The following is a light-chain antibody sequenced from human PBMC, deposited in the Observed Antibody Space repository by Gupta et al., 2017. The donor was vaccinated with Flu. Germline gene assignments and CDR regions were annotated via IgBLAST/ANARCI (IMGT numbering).Light chain of an antibody. CDR3: QQGSNWHT. J-gene: IGKJ5*01. CDR2: DAS. CDR1: QSIRSY. V-gene: IGKV3-11*01. Sequence: EIGLTQSPATLSLSPGERATLSCRASQSIRSYLAWYQQKPGQAPRLLIYDASNRATGIPARFSGTGSGTDFTLTIISPETEDFAVYYCQQGSNWHTFGQGTRLEIK.